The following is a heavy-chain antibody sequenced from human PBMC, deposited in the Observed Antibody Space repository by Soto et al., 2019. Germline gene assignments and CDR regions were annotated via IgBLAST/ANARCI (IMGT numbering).Heavy chain of an antibody. CDR2: VSGSGGTT. D-gene: IGHD3-9*01. Sequence: EVQLLESGGGLVQPGGSLRLSCAASGFTFSTYAMSWVRQAPGKGLEWVSGVSGSGGTTYYADSVKGRFTISRDNSKNTLYLQMNSLRAEDTAVYYCARDLDPYYFDYWGQGTLVTVSS. V-gene: IGHV3-23*01. CDR1: GFTFSTYA. CDR3: ARDLDPYYFDY. J-gene: IGHJ4*02.